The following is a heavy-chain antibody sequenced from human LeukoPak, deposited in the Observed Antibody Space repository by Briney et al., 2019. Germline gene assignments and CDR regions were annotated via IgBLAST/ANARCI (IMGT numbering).Heavy chain of an antibody. Sequence: PSETLSLTCAVSVYSLNTGSYWGWIRQPPGKGLEWIGNIYHIGSTYYNPSLKSQVTISEYPSKNQLSLKLTSVTPPDPPVYYCAKVGAYGDYARHDYWGQGTLVTVSS. J-gene: IGHJ4*02. V-gene: IGHV4-38-2*01. CDR1: VYSLNTGSY. CDR3: AKVGAYGDYARHDY. CDR2: IYHIGST. D-gene: IGHD4-17*01.